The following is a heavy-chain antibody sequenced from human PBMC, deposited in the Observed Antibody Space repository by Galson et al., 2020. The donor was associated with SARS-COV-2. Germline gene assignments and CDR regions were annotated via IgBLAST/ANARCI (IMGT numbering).Heavy chain of an antibody. Sequence: GGSLRLSCAASGFTFSSYGMHWVRQAPGTGLEWVAVISYDGSNKYYADSVKGRFTISRDNSKNTLYLQMNSLRAEDTAVYYCAKALGGDYFDYWGQGTLVTVSS. CDR1: GFTFSSYG. J-gene: IGHJ4*02. D-gene: IGHD3-16*01. V-gene: IGHV3-30*18. CDR2: ISYDGSNK. CDR3: AKALGGDYFDY.